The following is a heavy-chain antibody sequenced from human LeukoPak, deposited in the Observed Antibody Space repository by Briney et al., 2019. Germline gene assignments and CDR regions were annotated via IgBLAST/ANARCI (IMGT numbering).Heavy chain of an antibody. J-gene: IGHJ3*01. CDR2: IYYSGST. V-gene: IGHV4-30-4*08. CDR1: GVSLSSDKYY. CDR3: ATPYCGAISCLDVFDV. D-gene: IGHD2-21*01. Sequence: SQTLSLTCTVSGVSLSSDKYYWIWIRQRPGKGLEWIGHIYYSGSTSFNPSLKSRVSMSMETSKSQFSLKLTSVTAAETAVYYCATPYCGAISCLDVFDVWGQGTVVTVSS.